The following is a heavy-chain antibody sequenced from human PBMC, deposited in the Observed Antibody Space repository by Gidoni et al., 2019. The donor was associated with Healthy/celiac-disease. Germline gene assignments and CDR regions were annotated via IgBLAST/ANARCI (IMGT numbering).Heavy chain of an antibody. CDR2: IYYSGST. CDR1: GCSISSSSYY. J-gene: IGHJ4*02. CDR3: AARSFMTTVTTSDY. D-gene: IGHD4-17*01. V-gene: IGHV4-39*01. Sequence: QLQLQESGPGLVKPSETLSLTCTVSGCSISSSSYYWGWIRQPPGKGLEWIGSIYYSGSTYYNPSLKSRVTISVDTSKNQFSLKLSSVTAADTAVYYCAARSFMTTVTTSDYWGQGTLVTVSS.